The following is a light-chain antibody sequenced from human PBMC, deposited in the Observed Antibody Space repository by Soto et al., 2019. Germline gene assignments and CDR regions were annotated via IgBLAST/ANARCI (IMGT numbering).Light chain of an antibody. V-gene: IGLV2-8*01. J-gene: IGLJ1*01. CDR2: EVS. CDR1: NTDFGGHKY. CDR3: AAWDDSLNGPV. Sequence: QSVLTQPPSASGSPGQSVTISCTGTNTDFGGHKYVSWYQHHPGKTPKLLIYEVSERPSGVPDRFSGSKSGNAASLTVSGLQADDEADYYCAAWDDSLNGPVFGTGTKLTVL.